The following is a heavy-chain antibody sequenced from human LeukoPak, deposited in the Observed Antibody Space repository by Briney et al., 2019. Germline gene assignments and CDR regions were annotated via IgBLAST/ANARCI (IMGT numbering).Heavy chain of an antibody. Sequence: GGSLRLSSAASGFTFSSYSMNWVRQAPGKGLEWVSSISSSSSYIYYADSVKGRFTISRDNAKNSLYLQMNSLRAEDTAVYCGARAHIVGATIDYWGQGTLVTVSS. D-gene: IGHD1-26*01. CDR3: ARAHIVGATIDY. CDR2: ISSSSSYI. J-gene: IGHJ4*02. V-gene: IGHV3-21*01. CDR1: GFTFSSYS.